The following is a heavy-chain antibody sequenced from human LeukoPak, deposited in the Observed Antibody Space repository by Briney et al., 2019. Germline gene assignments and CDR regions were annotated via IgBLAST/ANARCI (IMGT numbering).Heavy chain of an antibody. D-gene: IGHD6-19*01. J-gene: IGHJ4*02. CDR3: TRDSSGWYAFDY. V-gene: IGHV3-7*03. Sequence: GGSLRLSCAASGFTFSSYWMSWVRQAPGKGLEWVANIKQDGSEKYYVDSVKGRFTISRDNAKNSLYLQMNSLKTEDTAVYYCTRDSSGWYAFDYWGQGTLVTVSS. CDR1: GFTFSSYW. CDR2: IKQDGSEK.